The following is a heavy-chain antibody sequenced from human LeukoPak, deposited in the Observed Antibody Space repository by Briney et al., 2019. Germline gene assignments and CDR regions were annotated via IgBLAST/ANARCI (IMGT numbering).Heavy chain of an antibody. J-gene: IGHJ5*02. V-gene: IGHV4-4*07. CDR1: GGSISSYY. Sequence: PSETLSLTCTVSGGSISSYYWSWIRQPAGKGLEWIGRIYTSGSTNYNPSLESRVTMSVDTSKNQFSLKLSSVTAADTAVYYCAAGRTTVSDNWFDPWGQGTLVTVSS. CDR2: IYTSGST. CDR3: AAGRTTVSDNWFDP. D-gene: IGHD4-11*01.